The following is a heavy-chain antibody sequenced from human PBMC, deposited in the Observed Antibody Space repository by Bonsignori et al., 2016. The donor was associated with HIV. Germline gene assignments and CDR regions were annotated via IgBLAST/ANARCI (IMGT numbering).Heavy chain of an antibody. D-gene: IGHD6-6*01. CDR1: GGSISKSSYH. J-gene: IGHJ4*02. CDR2: IYYSGNT. Sequence: QLQLQESGPGLVKPSETLSLTCTVSGGSISKSSYHWGWIRQPPGKGLEWIGNIYYSGNTQYNPSLKSRVTISVDTSKNQFSLKLSSVTAADTAVYYCARVQGGXATRRSVFPFDNWGQGTLVAVSS. V-gene: IGHV4-39*07. CDR3: ARVQGGXATRRSVFPFDN.